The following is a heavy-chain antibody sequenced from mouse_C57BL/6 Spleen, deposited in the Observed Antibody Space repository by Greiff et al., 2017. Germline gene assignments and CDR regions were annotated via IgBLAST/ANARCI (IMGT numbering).Heavy chain of an antibody. Sequence: QVHVKQPGAELVRPGSSVKLSCKASGYTFTSYWMHWVKQRPIQGLEWIGNIDPSDSETHYNQKFKDKATLTVDKSSSTAYMQLSSLTSEDSAVYYCARAYYSNYWFAYWGQGTLVTVSA. CDR3: ARAYYSNYWFAY. CDR2: IDPSDSET. J-gene: IGHJ3*01. CDR1: GYTFTSYW. D-gene: IGHD2-5*01. V-gene: IGHV1-52*01.